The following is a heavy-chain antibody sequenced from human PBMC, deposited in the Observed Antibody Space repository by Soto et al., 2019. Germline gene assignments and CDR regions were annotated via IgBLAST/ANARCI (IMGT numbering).Heavy chain of an antibody. J-gene: IGHJ6*02. CDR1: GFTFRKHG. V-gene: IGHV3-30*18. CDR2: ISYDGSNK. D-gene: IGHD2-2*01. Sequence: GGSLRLSCAASGFTFRKHGMQWVRQSPGGGLESVAVISYDGSNKYYGDSAKGRFTISRDNSENMLYLELSSLRAEDTAVYYCAKDLXVVAAPSPLDYFFGMDVWGQGTTVTVSS. CDR3: AKDLXVVAAPSPLDYFFGMDV.